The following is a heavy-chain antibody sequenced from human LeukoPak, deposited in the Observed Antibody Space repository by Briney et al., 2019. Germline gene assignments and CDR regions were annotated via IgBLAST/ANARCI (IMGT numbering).Heavy chain of an antibody. V-gene: IGHV3-7*01. CDR3: ARDIAGYYDFWSGSNDAFDI. D-gene: IGHD3-3*01. CDR2: IKQDGSEK. J-gene: IGHJ3*02. CDR1: GFTFSSYW. Sequence: GGSLRLSCVASGFTFSSYWMSWVRQAPGKGLEWVANIKQDGSEKYYVDSVKGRFTISRDNAKNSLYLQMNSLRAEDTAVYYCARDIAGYYDFWSGSNDAFDIWGQGTMVTVSS.